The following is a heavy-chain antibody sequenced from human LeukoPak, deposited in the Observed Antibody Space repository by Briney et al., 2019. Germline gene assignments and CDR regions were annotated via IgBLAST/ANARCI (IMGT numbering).Heavy chain of an antibody. V-gene: IGHV3-30*14. J-gene: IGHJ4*02. CDR1: GFTFSSYA. D-gene: IGHD5-18*01. Sequence: GRSLRLSCAASGFTFSSYAMHWVRQAPGKGLEWVAVISYDGSNKYYADSVKGRFTISRDNSKNTLYLQMNSLRAEDTALYYCAKGAPVGHTYDNYFDYWGQGTLVTVSS. CDR3: AKGAPVGHTYDNYFDY. CDR2: ISYDGSNK.